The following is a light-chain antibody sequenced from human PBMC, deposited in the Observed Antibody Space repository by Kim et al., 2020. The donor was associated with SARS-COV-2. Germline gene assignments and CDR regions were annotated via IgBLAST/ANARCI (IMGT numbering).Light chain of an antibody. V-gene: IGKV1-8*01. J-gene: IGKJ1*01. CDR3: QQYYSYPPCT. CDR1: QGISIY. Sequence: STGDRLTITCRARQGISIYFAWYQQKPGKAPKLLIYAASTLQSGVPSRFSGSGSGTDFTLTISCLQSEDFATYYCQQYYSYPPCTFGQGTKVDIK. CDR2: AAS.